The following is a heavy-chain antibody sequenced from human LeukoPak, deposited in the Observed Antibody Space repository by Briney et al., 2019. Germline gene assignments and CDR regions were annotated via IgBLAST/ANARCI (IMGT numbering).Heavy chain of an antibody. CDR1: GFTFSNYE. V-gene: IGHV3-48*03. CDR2: ISTSGSTI. CDR3: ARDGPAYYDSSGYSDY. Sequence: PGGTLRLFCGASGFTFSNYEMNGVRQARGKGLEGGSYISTSGSTIYYADSVKGRFTISRDNAKNSLYLQMNSLRAEDTAVYYCARDGPAYYDSSGYSDYWGRGILVTVSS. D-gene: IGHD3-22*01. J-gene: IGHJ4*02.